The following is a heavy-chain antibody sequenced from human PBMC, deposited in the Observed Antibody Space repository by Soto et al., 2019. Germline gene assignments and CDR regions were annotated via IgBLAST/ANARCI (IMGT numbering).Heavy chain of an antibody. D-gene: IGHD2-21*01. CDR1: GFTFSSYS. CDR2: ISSSSSYI. V-gene: IGHV3-21*01. Sequence: EVQLVESGGGLVKPGGSLRLSCAASGFTFSSYSMNWVRQAPGKGLEWVSSISSSSSYIYYADSVKGRFTISRDNAKNSLYLQTNSLTAEDTAVYYCARDAVISSGYWGQGTLVTVSS. J-gene: IGHJ4*02. CDR3: ARDAVISSGY.